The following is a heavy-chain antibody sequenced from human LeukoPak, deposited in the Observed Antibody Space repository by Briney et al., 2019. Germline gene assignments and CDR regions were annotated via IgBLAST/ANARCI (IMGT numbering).Heavy chain of an antibody. J-gene: IGHJ4*02. CDR2: ISAYNGNT. D-gene: IGHD2-2*01. CDR1: GYTFTSYG. CDR3: ARVTPTSGYCSSTSCSYFDY. V-gene: IGHV1-18*01. Sequence: ASVKVSCKASGYTFTSYGISWVRQAPGQGLEWMGWISAYNGNTNYAQKLQGRVTMTTDTSTSTAYMELRSLRSDDTAVYYCARVTPTSGYCSSTSCSYFDYWGQGTLVTVSS.